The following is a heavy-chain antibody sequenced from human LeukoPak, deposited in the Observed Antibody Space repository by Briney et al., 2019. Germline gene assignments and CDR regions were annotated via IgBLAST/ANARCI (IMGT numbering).Heavy chain of an antibody. D-gene: IGHD6-13*01. CDR2: IYHSGST. J-gene: IGHJ4*02. V-gene: IGHV4-4*02. CDR3: ARLRAGTGYYFDY. Sequence: SETLSLTCAVSGGSLSSSNWWSGVRPPPGKGVEWIGEIYHSGSTNYNPALKSRVTISVDKSKNQFSLKLSSVTAADTAVYYCARLRAGTGYYFDYWGQGTLVTVSS. CDR1: GGSLSSSNW.